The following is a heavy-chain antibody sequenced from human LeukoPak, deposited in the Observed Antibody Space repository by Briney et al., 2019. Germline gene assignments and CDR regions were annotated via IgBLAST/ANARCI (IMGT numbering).Heavy chain of an antibody. CDR2: ISAYNGNT. V-gene: IGHV1-18*01. J-gene: IGHJ6*02. CDR3: ARTDIVATDDKIYYYYGMDV. CDR1: GYTFTSYG. D-gene: IGHD5-12*01. Sequence: ASVKASCKASGYTFTSYGISWVRQAPGQGLEWMGWISAYNGNTNYAQKLQGRVTMTTDTSTSTAYMELRSLRSDDTAVYYCARTDIVATDDKIYYYYGMDVWGQGTTVTVSS.